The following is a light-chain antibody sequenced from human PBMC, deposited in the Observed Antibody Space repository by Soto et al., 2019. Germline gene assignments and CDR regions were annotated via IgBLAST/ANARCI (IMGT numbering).Light chain of an antibody. V-gene: IGLV2-18*02. CDR1: SSDVGSYNR. J-gene: IGLJ1*01. CDR2: DVS. Sequence: QSALTQPPSVSGSPGQSVAISCTGTSSDVGSYNRVSWYQQPPGAAPKLMIYDVSNRPSGVPDRFSGSKSGNTASLTISGLQAEDEADYYCNSYTGSSTYVFGTGTQLTVL. CDR3: NSYTGSSTYV.